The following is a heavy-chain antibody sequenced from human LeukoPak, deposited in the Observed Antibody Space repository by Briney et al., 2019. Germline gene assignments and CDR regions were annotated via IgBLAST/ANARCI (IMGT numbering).Heavy chain of an antibody. CDR2: INHSGST. V-gene: IGHV4-34*01. Sequence: SETLSLTCAVYGGSFSGYYWSWIRQPPGKGLEWIGEINHSGSTNYNPSLKSRVTISVDTSKNQFSLKLSSVTAADTAVYYCASTFTGSSWIKENYYYYGMDVLGQGTTVTVSS. J-gene: IGHJ6*02. D-gene: IGHD6-13*01. CDR1: GGSFSGYY. CDR3: ASTFTGSSWIKENYYYYGMDV.